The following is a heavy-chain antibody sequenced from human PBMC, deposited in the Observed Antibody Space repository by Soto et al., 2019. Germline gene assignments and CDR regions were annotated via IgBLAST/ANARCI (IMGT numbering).Heavy chain of an antibody. J-gene: IGHJ3*01. CDR1: GYTFTSFF. D-gene: IGHD6-13*01. V-gene: IGHV1-46*01. CDR2: INPVGGST. Sequence: ASVKVSCKASGYTFTSFFVLWVRQAPGQGPEWVGIINPVGGSTSYGQKFQGRVTMTRDTSTSTVYMEMSSLTSEDTAVYYCARLYSLNYPDFWGQGTMVTVSS. CDR3: ARLYSLNYPDF.